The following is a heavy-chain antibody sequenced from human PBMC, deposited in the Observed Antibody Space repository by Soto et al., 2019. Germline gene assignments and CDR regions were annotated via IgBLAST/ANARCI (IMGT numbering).Heavy chain of an antibody. CDR3: ARDSEVGTMVRGAIPLLYYDYGMDV. D-gene: IGHD3-10*01. V-gene: IGHV3-74*01. Sequence: EVQLVESGGGLVQPGGSLRLSCAASGFTFSSYWMHWVRQAPGKGLVWVSRINSDGSSTSYADSVKGRFTISRDNAKNTLYLQMNSLRAEDTSVYYCARDSEVGTMVRGAIPLLYYDYGMDVWGQGTTVTVSS. CDR1: GFTFSSYW. CDR2: INSDGSST. J-gene: IGHJ6*02.